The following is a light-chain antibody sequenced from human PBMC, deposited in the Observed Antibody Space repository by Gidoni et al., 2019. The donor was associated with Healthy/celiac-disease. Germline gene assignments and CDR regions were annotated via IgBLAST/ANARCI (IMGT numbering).Light chain of an antibody. CDR1: QYISYY. Sequence: DIQMSQSPSPLSASVGDRVTITCQASQYISYYLNWYQQKPGTAPKLLIYDASNLETGVPSRFSGSGSGTDFTFTISSLQPEDIATYYCQKYDKLRGTFGQGTKLEIK. CDR3: QKYDKLRGT. CDR2: DAS. V-gene: IGKV1-33*01. J-gene: IGKJ2*02.